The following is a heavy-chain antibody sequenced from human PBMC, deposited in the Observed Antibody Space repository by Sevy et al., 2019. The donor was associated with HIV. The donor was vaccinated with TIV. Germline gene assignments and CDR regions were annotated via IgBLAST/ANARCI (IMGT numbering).Heavy chain of an antibody. CDR3: ARGGYSYGPNYFDY. CDR1: GFTFSSYS. Sequence: GGSLRLSCAASGFTFSSYSMNWVRQAPGKGLEWVSSISSSSSYIYYADSVKGRFTISRDNAKNSLYLQMNSLRAEDTDVYYCARGGYSYGPNYFDYWGQGTLVTVSS. CDR2: ISSSSSYI. J-gene: IGHJ4*02. D-gene: IGHD5-18*01. V-gene: IGHV3-21*01.